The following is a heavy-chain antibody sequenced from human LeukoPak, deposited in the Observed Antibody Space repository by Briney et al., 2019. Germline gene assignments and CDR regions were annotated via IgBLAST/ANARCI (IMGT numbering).Heavy chain of an antibody. J-gene: IGHJ1*01. CDR3: ASHYFGSRGSYAEYFQH. CDR2: ISSSSRTI. Sequence: PWGSLRLSCAASGFTFSRYIMNWVRQAPGKGLEWISYISSSSRTIHYAHSVKGRFTISRDNAENSLDLQMNSLRDEDTAVYYCASHYFGSRGSYAEYFQHWGQGALVIVSS. V-gene: IGHV3-48*02. CDR1: GFTFSRYI. D-gene: IGHD3-22*01.